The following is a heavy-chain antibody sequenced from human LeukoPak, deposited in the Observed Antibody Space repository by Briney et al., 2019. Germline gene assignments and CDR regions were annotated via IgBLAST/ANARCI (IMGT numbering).Heavy chain of an antibody. CDR3: ARQRGGSGYDYGY. Sequence: GESLKISCKGSGYSFTTYWIGWGRQMPGKGLEWMGIIYPGDSDSRYSPSFQGQVTISADKSITTAYLQWDSLKASDTAMYYCARQRGGSGYDYGYWGQGTLVTVSS. CDR1: GYSFTTYW. V-gene: IGHV5-51*01. J-gene: IGHJ4*02. D-gene: IGHD5-12*01. CDR2: IYPGDSDS.